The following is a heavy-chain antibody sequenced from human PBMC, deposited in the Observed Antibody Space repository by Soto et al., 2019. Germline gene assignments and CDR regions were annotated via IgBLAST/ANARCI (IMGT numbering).Heavy chain of an antibody. D-gene: IGHD3-3*01. CDR1: GYTFTSYG. CDR2: ISAYNGNT. J-gene: IGHJ5*02. Sequence: ASVKVSCKPSGYTFTSYGISWVRQAPGQGLEWIGWISAYNGNTNYAEKLQGRVTMTTDTSTGQVHLLLRSLRSXDTAVYYCPRDGQLAYVDFGSGPRPNNWFGPWGRG. V-gene: IGHV1-18*04. CDR3: PRDGQLAYVDFGSGPRPNNWFGP.